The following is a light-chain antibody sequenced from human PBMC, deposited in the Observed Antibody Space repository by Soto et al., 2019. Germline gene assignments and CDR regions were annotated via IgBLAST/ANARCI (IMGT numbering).Light chain of an antibody. V-gene: IGKV3-11*01. Sequence: EIVLTQSPAAPSLSPGERPTLSCRASQSVDNYLDWYQQKPGQAPRLLIYESSNRATGIPARFSRSGSGTDFILTISSLDPEDFAVYDCQQRSNWPQTFGQVTKVAIK. J-gene: IGKJ1*01. CDR3: QQRSNWPQT. CDR1: QSVDNY. CDR2: ESS.